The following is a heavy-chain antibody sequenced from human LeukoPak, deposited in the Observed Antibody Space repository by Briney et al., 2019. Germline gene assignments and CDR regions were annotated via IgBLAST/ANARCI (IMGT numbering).Heavy chain of an antibody. D-gene: IGHD3-22*01. CDR2: ISGSGGST. CDR1: GFTFSSYA. CDR3: AKSHYDSSGPWDY. J-gene: IGHJ4*02. V-gene: IGHV3-23*01. Sequence: PGGSLRLSYAASGFTFSSYAMSWVRQAPGKGLEWVSAISGSGGSTYYADSVKGRFTISRDNSKNTLYLQMNSLRAEDTAVYYCAKSHYDSSGPWDYWGQGTLVTVSS.